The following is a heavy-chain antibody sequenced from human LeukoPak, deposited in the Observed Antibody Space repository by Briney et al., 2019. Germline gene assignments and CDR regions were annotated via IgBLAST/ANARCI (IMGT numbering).Heavy chain of an antibody. CDR3: VTPLRWELSNEY. V-gene: IGHV3-15*01. Sequence: GGSLRLSCAASGFTFSNTWMTWVRQTPGRGLEWVAFFRTTTDGGTGEYAAPVKGRFTISRDVSINTLFLQVSSLKIEDTAVYYCVTPLRWELSNEYWGQGTLVTVSS. CDR1: GFTFSNTW. D-gene: IGHD4-23*01. J-gene: IGHJ4*02. CDR2: FRTTTDGGTG.